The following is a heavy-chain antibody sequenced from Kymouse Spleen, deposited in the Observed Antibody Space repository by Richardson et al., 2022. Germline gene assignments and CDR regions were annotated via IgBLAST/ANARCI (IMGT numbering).Heavy chain of an antibody. CDR1: GGSFSGYY. J-gene: IGHJ6*02. Sequence: QVQLQQWGAGLLKPSETLSLTCAVYGGSFSGYYWSWIRQPPGKGLEWIGEINHSGSTNYNPSLKSRVTISVDTSKNQFSLKLSSVTAADTAVYYCARTGGSGSPHYYGMDVWGQGTTVTVSS. CDR2: INHSGST. D-gene: IGHD3-10*01. CDR3: ARTGGSGSPHYYGMDV. V-gene: IGHV4-34*01.